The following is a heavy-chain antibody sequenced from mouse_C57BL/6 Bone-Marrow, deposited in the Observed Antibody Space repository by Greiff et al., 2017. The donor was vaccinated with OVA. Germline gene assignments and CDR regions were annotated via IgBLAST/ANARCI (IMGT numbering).Heavy chain of an antibody. CDR2: IYPGSGST. CDR3: ARLGSSYAMDY. J-gene: IGHJ4*01. Sequence: SGAELVKPGASVKMSCKASGYTFTSYWITWVKQRPGQGLEWIGDIYPGSGSTNYNEKFKSKATLTVDTSSSTAYMQLSSLTSEDSAVYYCARLGSSYAMDYWGQGTSVTVSS. CDR1: GYTFTSYW. V-gene: IGHV1-55*01. D-gene: IGHD1-1*01.